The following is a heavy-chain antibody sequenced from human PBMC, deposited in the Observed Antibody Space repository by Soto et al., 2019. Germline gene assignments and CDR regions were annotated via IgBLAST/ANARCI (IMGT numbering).Heavy chain of an antibody. J-gene: IGHJ6*02. Sequence: GGSLRLSCAASGFTFDAHVIHWVRQTPGKGLEWVSLMNWDGATTYYADSVKGRFTISRDNSRSSVSLEMHSLRTEDTALYFCTKDMVSGATSRCGMDVWGQGTTVTVSS. CDR3: TKDMVSGATSRCGMDV. CDR1: GFTFDAHV. V-gene: IGHV3-43*01. D-gene: IGHD2-8*01. CDR2: MNWDGATT.